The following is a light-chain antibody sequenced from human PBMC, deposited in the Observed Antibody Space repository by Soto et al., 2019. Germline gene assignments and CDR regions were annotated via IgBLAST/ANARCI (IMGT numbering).Light chain of an antibody. V-gene: IGLV1-47*01. CDR2: MNN. CDR3: ATWDDSLSGVV. J-gene: IGLJ2*01. CDR1: SSNIGSNY. Sequence: QAVVTQPPSASGTPRQRVTISCSGSSSNIGSNYVFWYQHLPGTAPKLLIFMNNRRPSGVPDRFSGSTSGTSASLAISWLRSEEETDYYCATWDDSLSGVVFGGGTKLTVL.